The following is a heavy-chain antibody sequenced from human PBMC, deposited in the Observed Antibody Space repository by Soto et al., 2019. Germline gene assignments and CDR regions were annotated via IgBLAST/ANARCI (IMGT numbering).Heavy chain of an antibody. CDR3: ARNIVATGEDY. D-gene: IGHD5-12*01. J-gene: IGHJ4*02. Sequence: GGSLRLSCAASGFTFSSYSMNWVRQAPGKGLEWVSSISSSSSYIYYADSVKGRFTISRDNAKNSLYLQMNSLRAEDTVVYYCARNIVATGEDYWGQGTLVTVSS. V-gene: IGHV3-21*01. CDR2: ISSSSSYI. CDR1: GFTFSSYS.